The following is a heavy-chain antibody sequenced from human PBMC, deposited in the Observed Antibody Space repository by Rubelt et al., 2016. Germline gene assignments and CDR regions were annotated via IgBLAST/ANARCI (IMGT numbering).Heavy chain of an antibody. Sequence: LEWVAVISYDGSNKYYADSVKGRFTISRDNSKNTLYLQMNSLRAEDTAVYYCAANVVPAALDYWGQGTLVTVSS. V-gene: IGHV3-30*04. CDR2: ISYDGSNK. CDR3: AANVVPAALDY. D-gene: IGHD2-2*01. J-gene: IGHJ4*02.